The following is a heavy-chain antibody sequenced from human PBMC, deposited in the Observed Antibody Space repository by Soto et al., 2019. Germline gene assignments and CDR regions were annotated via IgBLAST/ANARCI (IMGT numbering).Heavy chain of an antibody. Sequence: EVQLVESGGGLVQPGRSLRLSCAASGFTFDDYAMHWVRQATGKGLEWVSGISWNSGSIGYADSVKGRFTISRDNAKNSLYLQMNSLRAEDTALYYCAKGWRIVGATLSWFDPWGQGTLVTVSS. CDR1: GFTFDDYA. V-gene: IGHV3-9*01. CDR3: AKGWRIVGATLSWFDP. CDR2: ISWNSGSI. D-gene: IGHD1-26*01. J-gene: IGHJ5*02.